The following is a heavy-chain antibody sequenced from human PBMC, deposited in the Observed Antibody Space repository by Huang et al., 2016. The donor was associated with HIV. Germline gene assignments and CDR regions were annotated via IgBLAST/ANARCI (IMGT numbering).Heavy chain of an antibody. CDR1: GYPFTDSN. V-gene: IGHV1-2*02. J-gene: IGHJ4*02. CDR2: INPKGVGK. Sequence: QVQLVQSGAEVKNPGASVRVSCKASGYPFTDSNIHWVRQAPGQGLGWRGWINPKGVGKNHAQRFQGRVTMTRDTTISTVHMDRRRIQSDDTAVYFCARDWSFGSSTSPADWGQGTLVTVSS. D-gene: IGHD6-6*01. CDR3: ARDWSFGSSTSPAD.